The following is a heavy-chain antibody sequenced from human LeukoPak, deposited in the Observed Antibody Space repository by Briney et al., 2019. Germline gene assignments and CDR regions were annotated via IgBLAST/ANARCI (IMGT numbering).Heavy chain of an antibody. D-gene: IGHD5-18*01. J-gene: IGHJ4*02. Sequence: SETLSLTCTVSPGSLSSSSYYWDWIRQPPGKGLEWIGNIYYSGSTFYNPSLTSRVTISVDTSRKQFSLQLSSVTAADTAVYYCARQGYSYGYIDYWGQGTLVTVSS. CDR2: IYYSGST. CDR1: PGSLSSSSYY. CDR3: ARQGYSYGYIDY. V-gene: IGHV4-39*01.